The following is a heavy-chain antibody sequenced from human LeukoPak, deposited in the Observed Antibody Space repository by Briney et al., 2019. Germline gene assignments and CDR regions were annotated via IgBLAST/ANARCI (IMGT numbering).Heavy chain of an antibody. CDR2: IYYSGST. CDR3: ARGPEASLRTVDY. CDR1: GGSISSGGYY. D-gene: IGHD3-16*01. Sequence: SETLSLTCTVSGGSISSGGYYWSWIRQHPGKGLEWIGYIYYSGSTYYNPSLKSRVTISVDTSKNQFSLKLSSVTAADTAVYYCARGPEASLRTVDYWGQGTLVTVSS. J-gene: IGHJ4*02. V-gene: IGHV4-31*03.